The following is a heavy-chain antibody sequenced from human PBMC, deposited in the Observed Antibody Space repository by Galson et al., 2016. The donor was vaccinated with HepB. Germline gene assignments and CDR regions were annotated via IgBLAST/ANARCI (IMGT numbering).Heavy chain of an antibody. D-gene: IGHD5-18*01. CDR1: GYSFTSYY. CDR2: ISPKSGDT. CDR3: ARGHRYSYVES. J-gene: IGHJ4*02. V-gene: IGHV1-2*02. Sequence: SVKVSCKASGYSFTSYYMHWIRQAPGQGLEWMGWISPKSGDTKYVQKFQGRVTMTTDTSISTAYMEVRRLGSDGTAVYYCARGHRYSYVESWGQGTLVTVSS.